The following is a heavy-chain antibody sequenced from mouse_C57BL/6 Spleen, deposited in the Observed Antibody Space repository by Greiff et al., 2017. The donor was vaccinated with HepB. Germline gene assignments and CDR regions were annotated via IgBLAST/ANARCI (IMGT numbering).Heavy chain of an antibody. CDR2: IDPSDSYT. V-gene: IGHV1-69*01. D-gene: IGHD2-4*01. CDR1: GYTFTSYW. CDR3: ARYDYTWFAY. Sequence: VQLKQPGAELVMPGASVKLSCKASGYTFTSYWMHWVKQRPGQGLEWIGEIDPSDSYTNYNQKFKGKSTLTVDKSSSTAYMQLSSLTSEDSAVYYCARYDYTWFAYWGQGTLVTVSA. J-gene: IGHJ3*01.